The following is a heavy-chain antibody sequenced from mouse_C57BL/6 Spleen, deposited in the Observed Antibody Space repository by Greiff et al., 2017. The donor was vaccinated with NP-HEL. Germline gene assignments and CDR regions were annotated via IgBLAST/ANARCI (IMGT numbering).Heavy chain of an antibody. V-gene: IGHV5-4*03. Sequence: EVKLMESGGGLVKPGGSLKLSCAASGFTFSSYAMSWVRQTPEKRLEWVATISDGGSYTYYPDNVKGRFTISRDNAKNNLYLQMSHLKSEDTAMYYWASPYDGHYWYFEVWGTGTTVTVSS. CDR3: ASPYDGHYWYFEV. J-gene: IGHJ1*03. CDR1: GFTFSSYA. CDR2: ISDGGSYT. D-gene: IGHD2-3*01.